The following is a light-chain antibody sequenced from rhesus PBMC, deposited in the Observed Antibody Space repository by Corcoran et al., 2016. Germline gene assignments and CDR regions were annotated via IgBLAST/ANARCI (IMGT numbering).Light chain of an antibody. CDR3: FQHNGVYT. J-gene: IGKJ2*01. CDR2: GVS. CDR1: QRVSRY. Sequence: QVILTQSPAILSLSPGERATLSCRASQRVSRYLAWYQQKPGQAPRLLIHGVSSRATGIPDRFRGSGSGTDFPLTISRLEPEVVRLYRCFQHNGVYTFGLGSKVEIK. V-gene: IGKV3-10*01.